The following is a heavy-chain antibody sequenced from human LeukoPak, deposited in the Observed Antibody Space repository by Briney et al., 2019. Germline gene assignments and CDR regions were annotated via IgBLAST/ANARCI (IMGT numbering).Heavy chain of an antibody. CDR3: ARALAYCGGDCRYTNNWFDP. Sequence: ASVKVSCKASGYTFTSYYMHWVRQAPGQGLEWIGIINPSGGSTSYAQKFQGRVTMTRDTSTSTVYMELSSLRSEDTAVYYCARALAYCGGDCRYTNNWFDPWGQGTLVTVSS. D-gene: IGHD2-21*02. CDR2: INPSGGST. J-gene: IGHJ5*02. CDR1: GYTFTSYY. V-gene: IGHV1-46*01.